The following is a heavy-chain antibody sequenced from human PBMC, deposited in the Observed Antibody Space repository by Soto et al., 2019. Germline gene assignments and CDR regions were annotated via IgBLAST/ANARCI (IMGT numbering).Heavy chain of an antibody. J-gene: IGHJ6*02. Sequence: GGSLRLSCAASGFTFSSYAMHWVRQAPGKGLEWVAVISYDGSNKYYADSVKGRFTISRDNSKNTLYLQMNSLRAEDTAVYYCAREARDTHYGMDVWGQGTTVTAP. V-gene: IGHV3-30-3*01. CDR1: GFTFSSYA. D-gene: IGHD5-18*01. CDR3: AREARDTHYGMDV. CDR2: ISYDGSNK.